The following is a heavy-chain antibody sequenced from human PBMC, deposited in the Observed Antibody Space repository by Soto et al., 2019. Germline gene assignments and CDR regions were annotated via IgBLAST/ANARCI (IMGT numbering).Heavy chain of an antibody. CDR2: IYSGGST. CDR3: VREEASGSSGLTYYYYYNGMDV. J-gene: IGHJ6*02. Sequence: PGGSLRLSCAASGFTVSSNYMSWVRQAPGKGLEWVSVIYSGGSTYYADSVKGRFTISRDNSRNTLYLQMNSLRAEDTAVYYCVREEASGSSGLTYYYYYNGMDVWGQGTTVTVSS. D-gene: IGHD3-10*01. V-gene: IGHV3-53*05. CDR1: GFTVSSNY.